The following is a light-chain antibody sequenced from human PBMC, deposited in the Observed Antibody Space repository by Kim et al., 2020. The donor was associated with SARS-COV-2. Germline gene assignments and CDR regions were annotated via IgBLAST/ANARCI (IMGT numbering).Light chain of an antibody. CDR3: QRYNDWPPSIT. CDR2: GAS. Sequence: PGERATLACRASPSIRTNLAWYQPKLGQPPRLLIYGASTRATGVPARFSGSGSGTEFTLTISSLQSEDFAVYYCQRYNDWPPSITFGQGTRLEIK. J-gene: IGKJ5*01. V-gene: IGKV3-15*01. CDR1: PSIRTN.